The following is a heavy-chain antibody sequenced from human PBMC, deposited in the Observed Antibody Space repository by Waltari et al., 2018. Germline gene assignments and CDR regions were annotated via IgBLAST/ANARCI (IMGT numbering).Heavy chain of an antibody. Sequence: QQESGPSLVKPSETLSLTCTVSYWSISSSRYYWGWIRLAPGKGLGWIGHSYYSGSSYHNPSLKSRITMSVDSSKNQFSLTLSSVPAADTAVYYCARVLIRTSGLNFDSWGQGSLVTVSS. J-gene: IGHJ4*02. V-gene: IGHV4-39*07. CDR1: YWSISSSRYY. CDR2: SYYSGSS. CDR3: ARVLIRTSGLNFDS. D-gene: IGHD3-16*01.